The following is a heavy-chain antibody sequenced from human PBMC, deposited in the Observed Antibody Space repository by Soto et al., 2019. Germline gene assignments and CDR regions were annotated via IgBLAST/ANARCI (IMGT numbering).Heavy chain of an antibody. CDR3: ARDKGRYYGMDV. CDR2: IYYSGST. J-gene: IGHJ6*02. Sequence: SETLSLTCTVSGGSISSGGYYWSWIRQHPGKGLEWIGYIYYSGSTYYNPSLKSRVTISVDTSKNQFSLKLSSVTAADTAVYYCARDKGRYYGMDVWGQGTTVTVSS. V-gene: IGHV4-31*03. CDR1: GGSISSGGYY.